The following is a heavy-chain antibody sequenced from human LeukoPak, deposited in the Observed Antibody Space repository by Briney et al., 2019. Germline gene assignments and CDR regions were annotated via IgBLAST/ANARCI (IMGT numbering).Heavy chain of an antibody. J-gene: IGHJ4*02. CDR3: AKPLYDFWSGFEYYFDY. V-gene: IGHV3-23*01. CDR2: ISGSGGNT. CDR1: GFTFSSYA. Sequence: GGSLRLSCAASGFTFSSYAMHWVRQAPGKGLEWVSTISGSGGNTYYADSVKGRFTISGDNSKNTLYLQMNSLRADDTAIYYCAKPLYDFWSGFEYYFDYWGQGTLVTVSS. D-gene: IGHD3-3*01.